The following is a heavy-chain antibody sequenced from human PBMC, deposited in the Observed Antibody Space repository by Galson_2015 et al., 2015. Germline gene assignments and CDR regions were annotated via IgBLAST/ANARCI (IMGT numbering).Heavy chain of an antibody. CDR3: ARDTGYSYGYPFDY. CDR2: INPNSGGT. J-gene: IGHJ4*02. V-gene: IGHV1-2*06. D-gene: IGHD5-18*01. Sequence: SVKVSCKASGYTFTGYYMHWVRQAPGQGLEWMGRINPNSGGTNYAQKFQSRVTMTRDTSISTAYMELSRLRSDDTAVYYCARDTGYSYGYPFDYWGQGTLVTVSS. CDR1: GYTFTGYY.